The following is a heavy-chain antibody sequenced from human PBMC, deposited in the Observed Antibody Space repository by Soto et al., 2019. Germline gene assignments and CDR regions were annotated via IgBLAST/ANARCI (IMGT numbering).Heavy chain of an antibody. Sequence: PGWSLRLSCAASGFTFSSYAMSWVRQATGKGLEWVSAISGSGGSTYYADSVKGRFTVSRDNSKNTLYLQMNSLRAEDTAVYYCAKDGGSSWYYYYYGMDVWGQGTTVTVSS. CDR3: AKDGGSSWYYYYYGMDV. J-gene: IGHJ6*02. CDR1: GFTFSSYA. CDR2: ISGSGGST. V-gene: IGHV3-23*01. D-gene: IGHD6-13*01.